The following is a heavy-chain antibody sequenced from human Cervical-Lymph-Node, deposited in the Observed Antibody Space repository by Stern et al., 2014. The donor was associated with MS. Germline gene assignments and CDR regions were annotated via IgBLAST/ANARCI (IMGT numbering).Heavy chain of an antibody. CDR2: INPKNGDT. V-gene: IGHV1-2*02. CDR1: VFRFSDYY. D-gene: IGHD5-24*01. Sequence: VHLVESGAEVKKPGASVKVSCEASVFRFSDYYIHWVRQAPGQGLEWMGCINPKNGDTQSAQRFQGRVSMTRDTSISTAYMELSSLKSDDTAMYYCGRGIKTFDPWGQGTLVTVSS. CDR3: GRGIKTFDP. J-gene: IGHJ5*02.